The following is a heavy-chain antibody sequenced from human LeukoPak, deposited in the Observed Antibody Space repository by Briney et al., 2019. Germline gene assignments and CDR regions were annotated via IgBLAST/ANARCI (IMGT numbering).Heavy chain of an antibody. V-gene: IGHV3-33*01. CDR3: ARAKYCSGAACFSYYYYGMDV. CDR2: IWYDGSNK. D-gene: IGHD2-15*01. Sequence: GGSLRLSCAASGFTFSSYGMHWVRQAPGKGLEWVAVIWYDGSNKYYADSVKGRFTISRDNAKNSLYLQMDGLTVEDTAVYYCARAKYCSGAACFSYYYYGMDVWGQGTTVTVSS. J-gene: IGHJ6*02. CDR1: GFTFSSYG.